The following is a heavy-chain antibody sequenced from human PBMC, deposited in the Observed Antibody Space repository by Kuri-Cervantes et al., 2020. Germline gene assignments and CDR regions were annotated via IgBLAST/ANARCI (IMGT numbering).Heavy chain of an antibody. J-gene: IGHJ4*02. D-gene: IGHD3-22*01. CDR1: GGTFSSYA. Sequence: SVKVSCKASGGTFSSYAISWVRQAPGQGLEWMGGIIPIFGTANYAQKFQGRVTITADESTSTAYIELSSLSSEDTAVYYCARDRRYYYDSSGYCGQGTLVTVSS. CDR2: IIPIFGTA. V-gene: IGHV1-69*13. CDR3: ARDRRYYYDSSGY.